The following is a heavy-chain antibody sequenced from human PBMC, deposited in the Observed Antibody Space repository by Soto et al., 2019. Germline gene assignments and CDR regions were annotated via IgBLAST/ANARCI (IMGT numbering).Heavy chain of an antibody. CDR2: ISYDGSNK. CDR1: GFTFSSYA. V-gene: IGHV3-30*14. Sequence: GGSLRLSCAASGFTFSSYAMYWVRQAPGKGLEWVAVISYDGSNKYYADSVKGRFTISRHDSTNTVFLQMNSLTAEDTAVYYCARDGPYYYASRMDVWGQGTTVTVSS. J-gene: IGHJ6*02. D-gene: IGHD3-10*01. CDR3: ARDGPYYYASRMDV.